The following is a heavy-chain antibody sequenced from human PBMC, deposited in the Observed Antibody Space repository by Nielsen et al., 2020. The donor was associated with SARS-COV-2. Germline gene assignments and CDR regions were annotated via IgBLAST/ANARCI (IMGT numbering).Heavy chain of an antibody. D-gene: IGHD5-18*01. Sequence: ESLKISCTVSGGSISSYYWGWIRQPPGKGLEWIGSIYYSGSTYYNPSLKSRVTISVDTSKNQFSLKLSSVTAADTAVYYCARHFGATVNTAMARYYFDYWGQGTLVTVSS. CDR1: GGSISSYY. J-gene: IGHJ4*02. CDR3: ARHFGATVNTAMARYYFDY. CDR2: IYYSGST. V-gene: IGHV4-39*01.